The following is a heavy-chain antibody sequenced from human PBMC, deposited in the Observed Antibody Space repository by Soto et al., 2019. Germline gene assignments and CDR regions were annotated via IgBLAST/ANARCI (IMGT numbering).Heavy chain of an antibody. Sequence: GESLTISCKGSGYSFTTYWISWVRQMPGKGLEWMGRIDPSVSYTNYSPSFQGHVTISADKSISTAYRQWSSLKASDTAMYYCARHSPEYGYGWFDPCGQGALVTVSS. CDR1: GYSFTTYW. CDR2: IDPSVSYT. V-gene: IGHV5-10-1*01. D-gene: IGHD5-12*01. J-gene: IGHJ5*02. CDR3: ARHSPEYGYGWFDP.